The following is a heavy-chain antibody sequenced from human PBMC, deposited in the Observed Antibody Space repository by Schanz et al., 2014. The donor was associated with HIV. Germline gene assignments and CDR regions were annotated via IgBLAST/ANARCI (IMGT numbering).Heavy chain of an antibody. CDR1: GGSINSGGYY. D-gene: IGHD2-15*01. Sequence: QVPLQESGPGLVKPSQTLSLTCSVSGGSINSGGYYWSWIRQPPGKGLEWIGYIYYSGSTYYNPSLKSRLIMSVDTSQNQFSLKLSSVTAADTAVYFCVGHQDYKWFDPWGQGTLVIVSS. CDR3: VGHQDYKWFDP. J-gene: IGHJ5*02. CDR2: IYYSGST. V-gene: IGHV4-31*03.